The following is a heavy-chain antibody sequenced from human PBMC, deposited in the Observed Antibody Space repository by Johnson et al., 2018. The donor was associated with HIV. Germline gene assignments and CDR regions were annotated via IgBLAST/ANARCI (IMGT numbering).Heavy chain of an antibody. CDR1: GFTFSSYD. J-gene: IGHJ3*02. V-gene: IGHV3-13*01. CDR3: AREQQLNLDAFDI. Sequence: VQLVESGGGLVQPGGSLRLSCAASGFTFSSYDMHWVRQATGKGLEWVSAIGTAGDTYYPGSVKGRFTISRDNAKNTLYLQMNSLRAEDTAVYYCAREQQLNLDAFDIWGQGTMVTVSS. CDR2: IGTAGDT. D-gene: IGHD6-13*01.